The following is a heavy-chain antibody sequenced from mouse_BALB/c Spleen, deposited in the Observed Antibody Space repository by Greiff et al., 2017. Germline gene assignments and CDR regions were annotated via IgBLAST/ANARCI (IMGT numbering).Heavy chain of an antibody. CDR3: ARNEGYAWFAY. CDR1: GYTFTSYV. CDR2: INPYNDGT. V-gene: IGHV1-14*01. D-gene: IGHD2-14*01. J-gene: IGHJ3*01. Sequence: EVQLQQSGPELVKPGASVKMSCKASGYTFTSYVMHWVKQKPGQGLEWIGYINPYNDGTKYNEKFKGKATLTSDKSSSTAYMELSSLTSEDSAVYYCARNEGYAWFAYWGQGTLVTVSA.